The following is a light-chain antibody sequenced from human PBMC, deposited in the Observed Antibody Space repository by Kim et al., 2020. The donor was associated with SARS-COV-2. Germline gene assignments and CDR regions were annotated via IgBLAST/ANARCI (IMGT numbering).Light chain of an antibody. CDR2: GAS. CDR3: QQYNNWPLT. V-gene: IGKV3-15*01. Sequence: EIVMTQSPATLSVSPGERATLSCRASQGVSSNLAWYQQKPGQAPRLLLYGASNRATGIPARFSGSGSGTDFTLTISSLQSEDFAVYYCQQYNNWPLTFGGGTKVDIK. J-gene: IGKJ4*01. CDR1: QGVSSN.